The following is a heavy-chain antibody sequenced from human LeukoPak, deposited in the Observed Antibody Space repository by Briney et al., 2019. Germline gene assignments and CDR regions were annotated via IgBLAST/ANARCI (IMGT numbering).Heavy chain of an antibody. D-gene: IGHD6-13*01. CDR2: IYYSGST. CDR3: ARGGSWYTEGGFDP. CDR1: GGSISSYY. Sequence: SETLSLTCTVSGGSISSYYWSWIRQPPGKGLEWIGYIYYSGSTNYNPSLKSRVTISVDTSKNQFSLKLSSVTAADTAVYYCARGGSWYTEGGFDPWGQGTLVTVSS. J-gene: IGHJ5*02. V-gene: IGHV4-59*01.